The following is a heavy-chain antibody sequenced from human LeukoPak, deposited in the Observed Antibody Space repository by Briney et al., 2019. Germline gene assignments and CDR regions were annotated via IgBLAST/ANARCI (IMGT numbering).Heavy chain of an antibody. V-gene: IGHV1-18*01. CDR1: GYTFISYG. Sequence: ASVKVSCKASGYTFISYGISWVRQAPGQGLEWMGWISAYNGNTNYAQKLQGRVTMTTDTSTSTAYMELRSLRSDDTAVYYCARTIHYYDSSGYYYPYYFDYWGQGTLVTVSS. D-gene: IGHD3-22*01. J-gene: IGHJ4*02. CDR3: ARTIHYYDSSGYYYPYYFDY. CDR2: ISAYNGNT.